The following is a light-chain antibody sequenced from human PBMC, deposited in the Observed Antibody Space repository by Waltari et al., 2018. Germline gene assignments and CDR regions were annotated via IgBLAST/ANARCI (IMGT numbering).Light chain of an antibody. V-gene: IGLV6-57*01. CDR2: EDN. CDR3: RSYDDYIPWV. CDR1: SGSIDSNY. J-gene: IGLJ3*02. Sequence: NFMLTQPHSVSGSLGKTVSISCTRSSGSIDSNYVQWFQQRPGSSPTCVIYEDNKRPSGFPDRFSGSIDSSSNSASLTISGLKTEDEAEYYCRSYDDYIPWVFGGGTKLTVL.